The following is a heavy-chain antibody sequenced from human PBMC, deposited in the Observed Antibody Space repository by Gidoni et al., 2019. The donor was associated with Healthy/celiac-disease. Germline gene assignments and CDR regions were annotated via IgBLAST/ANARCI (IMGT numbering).Heavy chain of an antibody. D-gene: IGHD4-17*01. CDR3: ARDYGYGDPYPDY. CDR2: ISYDGSNK. V-gene: IGHV3-30-3*01. Sequence: QVQLVESGGGVVQPGRSLSLSCAASGFTFSSYAMHWVRQAPGKGLEWVAVISYDGSNKYYADSVKGRFTISRDNSKNTLYLQMNSLRAEDTAVYYCARDYGYGDPYPDYWGQGTLVTVSS. J-gene: IGHJ4*02. CDR1: GFTFSSYA.